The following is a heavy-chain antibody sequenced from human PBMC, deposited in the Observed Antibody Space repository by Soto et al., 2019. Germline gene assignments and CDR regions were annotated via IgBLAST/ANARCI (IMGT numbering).Heavy chain of an antibody. V-gene: IGHV3-30*18. CDR2: ISYDGSNK. D-gene: IGHD6-19*01. Sequence: PGGSLRLSCAASGFTFSSYGMHWVRQAPGKGLEWVAVISYDGSNKYYADSVKGRFTISRDNSKNTLYLQMNSLRAEDTAVYYCAKDLHPIAVAGPGYWGQGTLVTVSS. CDR1: GFTFSSYG. J-gene: IGHJ4*02. CDR3: AKDLHPIAVAGPGY.